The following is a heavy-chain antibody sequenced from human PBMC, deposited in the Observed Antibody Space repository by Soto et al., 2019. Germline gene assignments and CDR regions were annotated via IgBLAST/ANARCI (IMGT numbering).Heavy chain of an antibody. V-gene: IGHV3-53*01. D-gene: IGHD3-10*01. CDR1: GFTVSDNY. J-gene: IGHJ6*02. Sequence: GGSLRLSCAVSGFTVSDNYMIWVRQAPGKGLEWVSVIYGDGSTYYADSVKGRLTISRDNSKNTVFLQMSSLRAEDTAMYYCARDKGLGISMVRGVVMTVGNGVGVWGQGTTVTVSS. CDR3: ARDKGLGISMVRGVVMTVGNGVGV. CDR2: IYGDGST.